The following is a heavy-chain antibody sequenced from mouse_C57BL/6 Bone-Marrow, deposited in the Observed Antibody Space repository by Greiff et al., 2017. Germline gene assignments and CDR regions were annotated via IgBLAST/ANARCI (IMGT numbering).Heavy chain of an antibody. CDR3: GDGGGWGTGG. V-gene: IGHV1-82*01. D-gene: IGHD3-3*01. CDR1: GYAFSSSW. J-gene: IGHJ3*01. Sequence: QVQLQQSGPELVKPGASVKLSCKASGYAFSSSWMNWVKQRPGKGLEWIGRIYPADGDTNYNGTFKGKATLTADKSSSTAYMQLSSLTSEDSAVSVCGDGGGWGTGGWGKGTLVTVSA. CDR2: IYPADGDT.